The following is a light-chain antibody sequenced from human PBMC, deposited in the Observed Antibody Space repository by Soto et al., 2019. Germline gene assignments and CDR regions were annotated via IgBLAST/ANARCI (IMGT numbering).Light chain of an antibody. CDR3: QRSFSTPLT. J-gene: IGKJ4*01. V-gene: IGKV1-39*01. CDR2: AAS. Sequence: DIQMTQSPSSLSASVGDRVTITCRARQSISSYLNWYQQKPGKAPKLLLYAASSLQSGVPSRFSGSGSGTDFTLTISSLQPEDFANYYCQRSFSTPLTFGGGTKVEIK. CDR1: QSISSY.